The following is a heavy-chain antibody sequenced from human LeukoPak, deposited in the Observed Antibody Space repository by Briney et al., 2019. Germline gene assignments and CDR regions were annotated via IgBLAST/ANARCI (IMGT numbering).Heavy chain of an antibody. J-gene: IGHJ4*02. Sequence: QPGGSLRLSCAASGFTFSSFWMSWVRQAPGKGLEWVANIKQDGSQKYYVDSVKGRFTISRDNAQNSLYLQMNSLRAEDTAVYYCARDRGYYVFDYWGQGTLVTVSS. CDR2: IKQDGSQK. V-gene: IGHV3-7*01. D-gene: IGHD3-22*01. CDR3: ARDRGYYVFDY. CDR1: GFTFSSFW.